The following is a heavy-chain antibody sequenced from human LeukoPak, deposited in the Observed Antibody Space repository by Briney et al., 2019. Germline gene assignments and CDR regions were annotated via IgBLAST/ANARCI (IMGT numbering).Heavy chain of an antibody. V-gene: IGHV1-69*05. D-gene: IGHD5-12*01. Sequence: SVKVSCTASGGTFTSHAISWVRQAPGQGLEWVGGIIPIFGTTNYAQKFQGRVTITTDESTSTGYMELRSLRSDDTAVYYCARGDSGYDYGFDNWGQGTLVTVSS. J-gene: IGHJ4*02. CDR3: ARGDSGYDYGFDN. CDR1: GGTFTSHA. CDR2: IIPIFGTT.